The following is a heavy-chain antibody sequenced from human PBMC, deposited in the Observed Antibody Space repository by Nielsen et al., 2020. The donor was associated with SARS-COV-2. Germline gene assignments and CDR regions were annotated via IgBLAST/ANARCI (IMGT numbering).Heavy chain of an antibody. J-gene: IGHJ6*03. CDR3: AREATADYYYYYYMDV. Sequence: GESLKISCAASGFTFSDYYMSWIRQAPGKGLEWVSYISSSSSYTNYADSVKGRFTISRDNAKNSLYLQMNSLRAEDTAVYYCAREATADYYYYYYMDVWGKGTTVTVSS. CDR2: ISSSSSYT. D-gene: IGHD5-24*01. CDR1: GFTFSDYY. V-gene: IGHV3-11*06.